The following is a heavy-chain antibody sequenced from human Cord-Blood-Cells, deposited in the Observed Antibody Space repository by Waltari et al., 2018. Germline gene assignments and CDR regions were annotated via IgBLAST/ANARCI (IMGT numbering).Heavy chain of an antibody. CDR1: GFTFSSYS. J-gene: IGHJ4*02. V-gene: IGHV3-21*01. Sequence: EVQLVESGGGLVKPGGSLRLSCAASGFTFSSYSMNWVRQAPGKGLEWVSSISSSSSYIYYADSGKGRFTISRDNAKNSLYLQMNSLRAEDTAVYYCARGGTARRPFDYWGQGTLVTVSS. D-gene: IGHD6-6*01. CDR3: ARGGTARRPFDY. CDR2: ISSSSSYI.